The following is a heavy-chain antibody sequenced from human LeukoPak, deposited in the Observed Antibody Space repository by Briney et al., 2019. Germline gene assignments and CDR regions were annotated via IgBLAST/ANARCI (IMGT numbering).Heavy chain of an antibody. CDR2: INAGNGNT. J-gene: IGHJ4*02. D-gene: IGHD3-3*01. CDR3: ARPSYDFWSGYWGPLYYFDY. Sequence: ASVKVSCKASGYTFTSYAMHWVRQAPGQRLEWMGWINAGNGNTKYSQKFQGRDTITRDTSASTAYMELSSLRSEDTAVYYCARPSYDFWSGYWGPLYYFDYWGQGTLVTVSS. V-gene: IGHV1-3*01. CDR1: GYTFTSYA.